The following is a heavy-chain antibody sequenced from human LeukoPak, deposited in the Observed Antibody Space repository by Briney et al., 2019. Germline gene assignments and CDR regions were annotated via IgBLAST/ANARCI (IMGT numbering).Heavy chain of an antibody. J-gene: IGHJ4*02. CDR1: GYTFTTYA. D-gene: IGHD3-22*01. CDR3: ARDMRVRKDLDSSIWSRPLYYFDY. CDR2: INTNTGNP. V-gene: IGHV7-4-1*02. Sequence: ASVKVSCKASGYTFTTYAMNWVRQAPGQGLEWMGWINTNTGNPTYAQGFTGRFVFSLDTSVSTAYLQISSLKAEDTAVYYCARDMRVRKDLDSSIWSRPLYYFDYWGQGTRVTVSS.